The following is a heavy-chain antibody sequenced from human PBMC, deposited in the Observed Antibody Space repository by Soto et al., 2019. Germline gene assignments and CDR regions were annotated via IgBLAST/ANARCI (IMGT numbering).Heavy chain of an antibody. Sequence: EVQLVQSTGGLVKPGESLRLSCAASGVSVTNAWMNWVRQAPGKGLEWVGLIKSKTAGGTTHYAATVKGRFTISRDDSKNMLYLQMNSRKIEDTAVYDCATGRNTGFWGQGSLVTVSS. CDR1: GVSVTNAW. J-gene: IGHJ4*02. CDR3: ATGRNTGF. CDR2: IKSKTAGGTT. V-gene: IGHV3-15*01. D-gene: IGHD4-17*01.